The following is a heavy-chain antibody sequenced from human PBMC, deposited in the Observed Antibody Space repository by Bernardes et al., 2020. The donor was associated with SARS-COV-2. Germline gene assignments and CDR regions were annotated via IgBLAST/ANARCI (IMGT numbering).Heavy chain of an antibody. CDR1: GGSISSYY. CDR2: IYYSGST. J-gene: IGHJ3*02. Sequence: SETLSLTCTVSGGSISSYYGSWIRQPPGKGLEWIGYIYYSGSTNYNPSLKSRVTISVDTSKNQFSLKLSSVTAADTAVYYCARMYSSGWYDIWGQGTMVTVSS. V-gene: IGHV4-59*01. CDR3: ARMYSSGWYDI. D-gene: IGHD6-19*01.